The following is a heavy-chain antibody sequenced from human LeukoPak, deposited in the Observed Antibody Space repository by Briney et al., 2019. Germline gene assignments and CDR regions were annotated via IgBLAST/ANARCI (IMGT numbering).Heavy chain of an antibody. D-gene: IGHD3-10*01. Sequence: GGSLRLSCVASGFTFSSHAMNWVRQAPGKGLVWVSRISGDGTARNYADSVKGRFTISRDDTKNTVDLQMNSLRGEDTAVYYCVRGRGSYGWFDPWGQGTLVTVSS. CDR2: ISGDGTAR. J-gene: IGHJ5*02. V-gene: IGHV3-74*01. CDR3: VRGRGSYGWFDP. CDR1: GFTFSSHA.